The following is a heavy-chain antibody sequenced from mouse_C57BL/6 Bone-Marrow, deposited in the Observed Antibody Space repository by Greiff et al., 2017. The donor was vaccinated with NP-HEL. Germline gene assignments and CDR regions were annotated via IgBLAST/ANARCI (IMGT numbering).Heavy chain of an antibody. CDR1: GYTFTSYW. CDR2: INPSNGGT. V-gene: IGHV1-53*01. J-gene: IGHJ2*01. D-gene: IGHD1-1*01. CDR3: ARRGYYYGTLDY. Sequence: QVQLQQPGTELVKPGASVKLSCKASGYTFTSYWMHWVKQRPGQGLEWIGNINPSNGGTNYNEKFKRKATLTVDKSSSTAYMQLSSLTSKDSAVYYCARRGYYYGTLDYWGQGTTLTVSS.